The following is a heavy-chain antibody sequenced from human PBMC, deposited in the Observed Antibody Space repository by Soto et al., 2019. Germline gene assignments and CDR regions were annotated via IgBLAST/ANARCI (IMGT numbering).Heavy chain of an antibody. V-gene: IGHV4-61*01. J-gene: IGHJ3*02. D-gene: IGHD3-10*01. CDR2: IYYSGST. Sequence: PSETLSLTCTVSGGSVSSGSYYWSWIRQPPGKGLEWIGYIYYSGSTNYNPSLKSRVTISVDTSKNQFSLKLSSVTAADTAVYYCARGRITMVRGVIGAFDIWGQGTMVTVSS. CDR3: ARGRITMVRGVIGAFDI. CDR1: GGSVSSGSYY.